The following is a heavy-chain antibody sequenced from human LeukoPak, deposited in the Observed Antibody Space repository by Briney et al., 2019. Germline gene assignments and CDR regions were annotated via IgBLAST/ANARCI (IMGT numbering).Heavy chain of an antibody. V-gene: IGHV3-7*01. J-gene: IGHJ4*02. CDR3: ARDSSGWLRELDY. D-gene: IGHD6-19*01. CDR2: IKQDGSEK. Sequence: GGSLRLSCATSGFTFSNFWMSWVRQAPGKGLEWVANIKQDGSEKYYVDSVKGRFTISRDNAKNSLYLQMNSLRAEDTAVYYCARDSSGWLRELDYWGQGTLVTVSS. CDR1: GFTFSNFW.